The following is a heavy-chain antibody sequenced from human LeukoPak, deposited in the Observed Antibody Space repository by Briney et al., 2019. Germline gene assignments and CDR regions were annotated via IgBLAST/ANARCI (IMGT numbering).Heavy chain of an antibody. J-gene: IGHJ4*02. CDR3: AKDLGELYGDYALSYDY. V-gene: IGHV3-23*01. D-gene: IGHD4-17*01. CDR1: GFTFSSYA. Sequence: GGSLRLSCAASGFTFSSYAMSWVRQAPGKGLEWVSAISGSGGSTYYADSVKGRFTISRDNSKNTLYLQMNSLRAEDTAVYYCAKDLGELYGDYALSYDYWGQGTLVTVSS. CDR2: ISGSGGST.